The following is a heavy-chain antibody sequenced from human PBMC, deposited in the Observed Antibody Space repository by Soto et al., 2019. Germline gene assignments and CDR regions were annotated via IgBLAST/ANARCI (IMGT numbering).Heavy chain of an antibody. Sequence: EVQLVESGGGLVKPGGSLRLSCAASGFTFSTYSMNWVRQAPGKGLEWVSSISSSSSYIYYADSVKGRFTISSDNAKNSLYLQMNSLRAEDTAVYYCASPEYYYDTSGWYYWGQGTLVTVSS. CDR1: GFTFSTYS. CDR3: ASPEYYYDTSGWYY. J-gene: IGHJ4*02. V-gene: IGHV3-21*01. CDR2: ISSSSSYI. D-gene: IGHD3-22*01.